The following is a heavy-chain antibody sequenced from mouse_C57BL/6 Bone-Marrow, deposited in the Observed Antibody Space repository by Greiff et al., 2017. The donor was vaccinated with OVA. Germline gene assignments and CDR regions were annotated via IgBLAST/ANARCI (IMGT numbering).Heavy chain of an antibody. D-gene: IGHD2-3*01. Sequence: EVKLQESGPGLVKPSQSLSLTCSVTGYSITSGYYWNWIRQFPGNQLEWMGYISYDGSNNYNPSLKNRISITRDTSKNQFFLKLNSVTTEDTATYYCAREGWLLHYFDYWGQGTTLTVSS. J-gene: IGHJ2*01. CDR2: ISYDGSN. CDR3: AREGWLLHYFDY. CDR1: GYSITSGYY. V-gene: IGHV3-6*01.